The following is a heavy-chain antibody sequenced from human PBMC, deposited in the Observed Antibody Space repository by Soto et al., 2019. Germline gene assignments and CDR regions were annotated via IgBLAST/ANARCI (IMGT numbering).Heavy chain of an antibody. CDR3: ATAEVDY. CDR1: GFTFGNYW. J-gene: IGHJ4*02. V-gene: IGHV3-74*01. CDR2: MNSDGSTT. Sequence: EVQLVESGGGLVQPGGSLRLSCATSGFTFGNYWMHWVRQAPGKGLEWVLRMNSDGSTTNYADSVKGRFTVSRDNARNTLFLQMNSLRAEDTAVYYCATAEVDYWGPGTLVTVSS.